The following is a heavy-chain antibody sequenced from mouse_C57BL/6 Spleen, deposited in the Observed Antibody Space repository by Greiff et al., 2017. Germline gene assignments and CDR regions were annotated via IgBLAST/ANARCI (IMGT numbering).Heavy chain of an antibody. J-gene: IGHJ2*01. CDR1: GFNFKDDY. CDR2: IDTENGDT. CDR3: STLRYCGSSYFDY. Sequence: EVQLQQSGAELVRPGASVKLSCTASGFNFKDDYMHWVKQRPEQGLEWIGWIDTENGDTAYASKFQGKDSITADTSSNTAYRQLSSLTSEDTAVYYCSTLRYCGSSYFDYWGQGTTRTVSS. V-gene: IGHV14-4*01. D-gene: IGHD1-1*01.